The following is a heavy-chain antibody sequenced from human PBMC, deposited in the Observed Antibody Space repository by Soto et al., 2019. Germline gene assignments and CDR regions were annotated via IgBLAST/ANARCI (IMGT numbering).Heavy chain of an antibody. Sequence: GGPLRLSCAASGFTFSRSWMHWVRQVPGKGPVWVARISNGGNDIMYADSVKGRFTISRDNAKNTLYLQMNDLSAEDTAIYYCARDQSVAGPTTVDLWGQGTLVTVSS. J-gene: IGHJ4*01. D-gene: IGHD6-19*01. CDR2: ISNGGNDI. CDR1: GFTFSRSW. CDR3: ARDQSVAGPTTVDL. V-gene: IGHV3-74*03.